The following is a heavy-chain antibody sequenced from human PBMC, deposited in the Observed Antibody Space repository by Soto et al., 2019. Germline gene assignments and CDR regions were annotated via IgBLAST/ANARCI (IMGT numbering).Heavy chain of an antibody. V-gene: IGHV3-66*01. CDR1: GFTVSSNY. Sequence: EVQLVESGGGLVQPGGSLRLSCAASGFTVSSNYMSWVRQAPGKGLEWVSVIYSGGSKYYADSVKGRFTISRDNSKNTLYLQMNSLRAEDTAVYYCARDGIAVAGTGVDYWGQGTLVTVSS. CDR2: IYSGGSK. J-gene: IGHJ4*02. CDR3: ARDGIAVAGTGVDY. D-gene: IGHD6-19*01.